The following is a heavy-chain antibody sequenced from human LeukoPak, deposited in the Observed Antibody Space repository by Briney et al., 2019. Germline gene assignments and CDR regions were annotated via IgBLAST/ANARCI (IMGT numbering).Heavy chain of an antibody. V-gene: IGHV4-61*01. CDR2: IYYSGST. D-gene: IGHD1-1*01. CDR1: GGSVSSGSYY. Sequence: PSETLSLTCTVSGGSVSSGSYYWSWIRQPPGKGLEWIGYIYYSGSTNYNPSLKSRVTISVDTSKNQFSLKLSSVTAADTAVYYCARDSIAGGFAFDYWGQGTLVTVSS. J-gene: IGHJ4*02. CDR3: ARDSIAGGFAFDY.